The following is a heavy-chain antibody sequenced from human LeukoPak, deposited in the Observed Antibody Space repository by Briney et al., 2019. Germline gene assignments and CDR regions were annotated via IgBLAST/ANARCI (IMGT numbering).Heavy chain of an antibody. D-gene: IGHD4-11*01. Sequence: GGSLRLSCAASGFTFSDYYMNWIRQAPGKGLEWVSYISSSGSTIYYADSEKGRFTISRDNAKNSLYLQMNSLRGEDTAVYYCARVGVDYSPDYWGQGTLVTVSS. CDR2: ISSSGSTI. CDR3: ARVGVDYSPDY. V-gene: IGHV3-11*01. CDR1: GFTFSDYY. J-gene: IGHJ4*02.